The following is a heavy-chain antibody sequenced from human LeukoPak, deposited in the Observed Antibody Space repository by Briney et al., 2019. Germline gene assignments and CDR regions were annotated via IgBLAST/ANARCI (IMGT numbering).Heavy chain of an antibody. CDR1: GFTFDDYA. V-gene: IGHV3-43*02. CDR2: IGGDGGST. J-gene: IGHJ4*02. Sequence: GGSLRLSCAASGFTFDDYAMHWVRQAPGKGLEWVSLIGGDGGSTYYADSVKGRFTISRDNSKNSLFLQMKSLRTDDTTLYYCVKEPHYYDRSGYFWGQGTLVTVTS. D-gene: IGHD3-22*01. CDR3: VKEPHYYDRSGYF.